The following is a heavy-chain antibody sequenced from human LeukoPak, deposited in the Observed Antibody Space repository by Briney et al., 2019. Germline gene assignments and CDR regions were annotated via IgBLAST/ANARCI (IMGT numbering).Heavy chain of an antibody. J-gene: IGHJ6*02. V-gene: IGHV3-20*04. CDR2: INWNGGST. D-gene: IGHD6-13*01. CDR1: GFTFDDYG. Sequence: PGGSLRLSCAASGFTFDDYGMSWVRQAPGKGLEWVSGINWNGGSTGYADSVKGRFTISRDNAKNSLYLQMNSLRAEDTAVYYCAKVRYSSSWDYYYGMDVWGQGTTVTVSS. CDR3: AKVRYSSSWDYYYGMDV.